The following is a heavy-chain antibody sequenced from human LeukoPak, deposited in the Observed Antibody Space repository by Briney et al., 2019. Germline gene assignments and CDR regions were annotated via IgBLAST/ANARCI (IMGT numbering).Heavy chain of an antibody. J-gene: IGHJ6*03. CDR2: IIPIFGTA. D-gene: IGHD2-2*01. V-gene: IGHV1-69*06. CDR1: GGTFSSYA. Sequence: SVKVSCKASGGTFSSYAISWVRQAPGQGLEWMGGIIPIFGTANYAQKFQGRATMTEDTSTDTAYMELSSLRSEDTAVYYCATATAICSSTSCWRSKYYYYYYMDVWGKGTTVTVSS. CDR3: ATATAICSSTSCWRSKYYYYYYMDV.